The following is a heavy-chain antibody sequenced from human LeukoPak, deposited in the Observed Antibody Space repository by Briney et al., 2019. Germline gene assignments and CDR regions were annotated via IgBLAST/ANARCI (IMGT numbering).Heavy chain of an antibody. CDR2: ISSSSSYI. V-gene: IGHV3-21*01. D-gene: IGHD2-21*02. Sequence: GGSLRLSCAASGFTFSSYSMNWVRQAPGKGLEWVSSISSSSSYIYYADSVKGRFTISRDNAKNSLYLQMNSLRAEDTAVYYCARTPTPYCGGDCYDFDYWGQGTLVTVSS. CDR1: GFTFSSYS. CDR3: ARTPTPYCGGDCYDFDY. J-gene: IGHJ4*02.